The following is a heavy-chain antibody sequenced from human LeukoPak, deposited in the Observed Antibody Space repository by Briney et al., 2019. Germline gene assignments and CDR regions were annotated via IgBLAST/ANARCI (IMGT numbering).Heavy chain of an antibody. CDR3: ATNAGGYREAPFDY. Sequence: SETLSLTCAVSGGSISSYYWTWIRQPPGRGLECIGYIYYSGSTNYNPSLKSRVTISVDTSRSQFSLKLSSVAAADTAVYYCATNAGGYREAPFDYWGQGTLVTVSS. D-gene: IGHD5-12*01. CDR1: GGSISSYY. J-gene: IGHJ4*02. CDR2: IYYSGST. V-gene: IGHV4-59*01.